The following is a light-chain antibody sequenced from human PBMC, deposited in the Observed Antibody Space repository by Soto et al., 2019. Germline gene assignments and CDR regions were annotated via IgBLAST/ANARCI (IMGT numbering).Light chain of an antibody. CDR2: DVS. CDR1: SSDVGGYNF. V-gene: IGLV2-14*01. J-gene: IGLJ1*01. CDR3: SSYTSSSTRA. Sequence: QSALTQPASVSGSPGQSITISCTGTSSDVGGYNFVSWYQQHPDKAPKLMIYDVSNRPSGVSSRFSGSKSGNTASLTISGLQAEDEADYYGSSYTSSSTRAFGTGTKLTVL.